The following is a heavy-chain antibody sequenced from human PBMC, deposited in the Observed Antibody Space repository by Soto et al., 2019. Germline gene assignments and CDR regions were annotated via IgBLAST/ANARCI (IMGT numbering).Heavy chain of an antibody. D-gene: IGHD3-22*01. Sequence: QVQLQESGPGLVKPSQTLYLTCTVSGGSISSGDYYWSWIRQPPGKGLEWIGYIYYSGSTYYNPSLKSRVTISVDTSKNQFSLKLSSVTAADTAVYYCARVDGSGYQPFDYWGQGTLVTVSS. V-gene: IGHV4-30-4*01. CDR1: GGSISSGDYY. J-gene: IGHJ4*02. CDR2: IYYSGST. CDR3: ARVDGSGYQPFDY.